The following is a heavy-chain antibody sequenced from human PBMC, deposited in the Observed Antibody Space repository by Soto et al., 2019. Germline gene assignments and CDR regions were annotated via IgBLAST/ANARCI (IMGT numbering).Heavy chain of an antibody. CDR1: GFTFDDYA. CDR3: AKDAAYYFDY. J-gene: IGHJ4*02. V-gene: IGHV3-9*01. Sequence: GGSLRLSCAASGFTFDDYAMHWVRQAPGKGLEWVSGISWGSGSIDYADSVKGRFTISRDNAKNSLYLQMNSLRAEDTALYYCAKDAAYYFDYWGQGTLVTVSS. CDR2: ISWGSGSI. D-gene: IGHD6-25*01.